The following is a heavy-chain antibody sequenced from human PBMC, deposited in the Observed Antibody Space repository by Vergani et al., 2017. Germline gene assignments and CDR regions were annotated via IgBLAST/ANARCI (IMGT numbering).Heavy chain of an antibody. J-gene: IGHJ3*02. CDR1: GGTFSSYA. Sequence: QVQLVQSGAEVKKPGSSVKVSCKASGGTFSSYAISWVRQAPGQGLEWMGGIIPIFGTANYAQKLQGRVTMTTDTSTTTAYMALRSLRSDDTAVYYCARANLNYDCWSGYAFDIWGQGTMVTVSS. V-gene: IGHV1-69*06. D-gene: IGHD3-3*01. CDR2: IIPIFGTA. CDR3: ARANLNYDCWSGYAFDI.